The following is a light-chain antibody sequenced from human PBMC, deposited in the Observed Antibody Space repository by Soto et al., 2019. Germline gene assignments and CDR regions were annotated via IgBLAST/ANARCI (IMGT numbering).Light chain of an antibody. V-gene: IGLV2-8*01. CDR2: EVN. J-gene: IGLJ1*01. CDR3: SSYAGSSNV. CDR1: SSDVGGYNY. Sequence: QSVRTEPPCASVSPGQSVAISCTGTSSDVGGYNYVSWYQQHPGKAPKLMIYEVNKRPSGVPDRFSGSKSGNTASLTVSGLQAEDEADYYCSSYAGSSNVFGTGTKVTVL.